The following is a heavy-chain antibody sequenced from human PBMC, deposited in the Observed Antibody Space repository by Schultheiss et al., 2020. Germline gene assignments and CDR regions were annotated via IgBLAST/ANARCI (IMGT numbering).Heavy chain of an antibody. J-gene: IGHJ4*02. CDR2: ITSSSDYI. CDR1: GFTFSNAW. V-gene: IGHV3-21*01. D-gene: IGHD3-10*01. CDR3: ARDRGGFYYGSGSWGYFDY. Sequence: GGSLRLSCAASGFTFSNAWMNWVRQAPGKGLEWVSSITSSSDYIYYADSVKGRFTISRDNSKNTLYLQMNSLRAEDTAVYYCARDRGGFYYGSGSWGYFDYWGQGTLVTVSS.